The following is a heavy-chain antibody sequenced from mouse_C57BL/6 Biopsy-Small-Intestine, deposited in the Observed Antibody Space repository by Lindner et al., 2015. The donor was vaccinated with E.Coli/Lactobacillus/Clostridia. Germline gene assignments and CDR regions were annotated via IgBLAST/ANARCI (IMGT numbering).Heavy chain of an antibody. V-gene: IGHV1-81*01. CDR3: ARGTRLDY. D-gene: IGHD3-3*01. CDR2: IYPRSDST. Sequence: VQLQESGAELARPGASVKLSCKASGYTLTSYDITWVKQRPGQGLEWIGEIYPRSDSTYYSEKFKGKATLTADTISSTAFMELRSLTSEDSAVYFCARGTRLDYWGQGTTLTVSS. J-gene: IGHJ2*01. CDR1: GYTLTSYD.